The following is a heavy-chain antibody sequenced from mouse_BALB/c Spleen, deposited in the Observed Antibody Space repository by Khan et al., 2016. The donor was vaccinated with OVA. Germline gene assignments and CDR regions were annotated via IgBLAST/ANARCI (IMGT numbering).Heavy chain of an antibody. CDR3: VNHGSSSDWFTY. CDR1: GYTFTNYW. D-gene: IGHD1-1*01. CDR2: INPSTDYT. Sequence: QVQLKESGAELAKPGASVKMSCKASGYTFTNYWMHWVKQRPGQGLEWIGYINPSTDYTEYNQKFKDKASLTAEKSSSTAYMQLTSLTSEDSALYCCVNHGSSSDWFTYWGQGTLVTVSA. J-gene: IGHJ3*01. V-gene: IGHV1-7*01.